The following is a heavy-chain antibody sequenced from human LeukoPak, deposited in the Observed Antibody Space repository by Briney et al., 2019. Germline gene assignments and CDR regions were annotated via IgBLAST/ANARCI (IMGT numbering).Heavy chain of an antibody. D-gene: IGHD3-3*01. J-gene: IGHJ4*02. CDR3: ARAPRYNYDFWSGGFDY. CDR1: GFDLSGYA. Sequence: GGSLRLSCSASGFDLSGYAMHWVRQAPGKGLEYVSGITKNGGSTYYADSVKGRFTISRDNSKNTLYLQVTSLRAEDTAVYYCARAPRYNYDFWSGGFDYWGQGALVTVSS. CDR2: ITKNGGST. V-gene: IGHV3-64D*06.